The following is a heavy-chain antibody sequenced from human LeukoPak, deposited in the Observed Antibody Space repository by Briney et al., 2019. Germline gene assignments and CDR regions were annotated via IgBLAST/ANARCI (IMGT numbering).Heavy chain of an antibody. J-gene: IGHJ4*02. CDR3: STLTSRGLSDS. Sequence: GGSLRLSCAASGFTFSSYAMSWVRQAPGKGLEWVSAISGSGGSTYYADSVKGRFTISRDNSKNTLYLQMNSLKSEDTAVYYCSTLTSRGLSDSWGQGTLVTVSS. CDR2: ISGSGGST. CDR1: GFTFSSYA. D-gene: IGHD4-11*01. V-gene: IGHV3-23*01.